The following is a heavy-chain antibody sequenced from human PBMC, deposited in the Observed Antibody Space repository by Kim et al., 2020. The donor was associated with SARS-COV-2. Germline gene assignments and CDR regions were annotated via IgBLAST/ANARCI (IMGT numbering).Heavy chain of an antibody. Sequence: GGSLRLSCAASGFTFSSYDMHWVRQAPGKGLEWVAVIRKDGSNKYYADSVKGRFTISRDNSKNTLYLQMNSLRAEDTAVYYCARDHFGSGGSSPYTLDFWGQGTLVTVSS. J-gene: IGHJ4*02. D-gene: IGHD2-15*01. CDR1: GFTFSSYD. V-gene: IGHV3-33*01. CDR3: ARDHFGSGGSSPYTLDF. CDR2: IRKDGSNK.